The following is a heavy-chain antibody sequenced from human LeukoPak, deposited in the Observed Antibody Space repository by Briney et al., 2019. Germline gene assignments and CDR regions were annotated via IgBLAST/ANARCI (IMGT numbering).Heavy chain of an antibody. V-gene: IGHV1-46*01. Sequence: ASVKASCKASGYTFTSYYMHWVRQAPGQGLEWMGIINPSGGSTSYAQKFQGRVTMTRDTSTSTVYMELSSLRSEDTAVYYCARSAPSRIAAAGPYYFDYWGQGTLVTVSS. CDR1: GYTFTSYY. D-gene: IGHD6-13*01. J-gene: IGHJ4*02. CDR3: ARSAPSRIAAAGPYYFDY. CDR2: INPSGGST.